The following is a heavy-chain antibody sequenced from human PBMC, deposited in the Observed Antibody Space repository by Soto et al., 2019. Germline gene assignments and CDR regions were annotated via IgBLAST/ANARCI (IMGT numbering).Heavy chain of an antibody. CDR3: ARDPIGGGAPYYCDY. CDR2: FDPEDGET. Sequence: ASVKVSCKVSGYTLTELSMHWVRQAPGKGLEWMGGFDPEDGETIYAQKFQGRVTMTEDTSTDTAYMELSRLTSDDTAVYFCARDPIGGGAPYYCDYWGQGTLVTVSS. CDR1: GYTLTELS. V-gene: IGHV1-24*01. D-gene: IGHD3-16*01. J-gene: IGHJ4*02.